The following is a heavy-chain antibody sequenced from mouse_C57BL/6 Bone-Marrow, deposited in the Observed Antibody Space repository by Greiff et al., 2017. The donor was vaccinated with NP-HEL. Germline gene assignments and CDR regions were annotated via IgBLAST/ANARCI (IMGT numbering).Heavy chain of an antibody. J-gene: IGHJ2*01. V-gene: IGHV14-4*01. D-gene: IGHD1-1*01. Sequence: DVQLQESGAELVRPGASVKLSCTASGFNIKDDYMHWVKQRPEQGLEWIGWIDPENGDTEYASKFQGKATITADTSSNTAYLQLSSLTSEDTAVYYCTRTTVVDYWGQGTTLTVSS. CDR3: TRTTVVDY. CDR2: IDPENGDT. CDR1: GFNIKDDY.